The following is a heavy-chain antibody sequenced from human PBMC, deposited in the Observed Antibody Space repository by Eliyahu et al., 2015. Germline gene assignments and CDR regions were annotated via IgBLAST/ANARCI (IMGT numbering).Heavy chain of an antibody. CDR3: ARHRGGPTLDY. D-gene: IGHD2-15*01. Sequence: QLXLQESXPGLVKPSETLSXTCXVXXXSISSSSYYWGWXRQPPGKGLEWIGSIYYSGRTYYNPYLKSRVTISVDTSKNQFSLKLSSVTAADTAVYYCARHRGGPTLDYWGQGTLVTVSS. V-gene: IGHV4-39*01. CDR1: XXSISSSSYY. CDR2: IYYSGRT. J-gene: IGHJ4*02.